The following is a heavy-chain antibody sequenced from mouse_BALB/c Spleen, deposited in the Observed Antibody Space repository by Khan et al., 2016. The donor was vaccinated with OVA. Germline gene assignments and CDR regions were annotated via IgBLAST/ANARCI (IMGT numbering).Heavy chain of an antibody. J-gene: IGHJ2*01. CDR3: AREGAYYRSDGWFSY. Sequence: QVQLKESGAELARPGASVKMSCKASGYTFTTYTMHWVKQRPGQGLEWIGYINPSNGYTNYNQKFKDKSTLTADKSSSTAYMQLSSLTSDYSAVYYCAREGAYYRSDGWFSYWGQGTTLTVSS. CDR2: INPSNGYT. D-gene: IGHD2-14*01. CDR1: GYTFTTYT. V-gene: IGHV1-4*01.